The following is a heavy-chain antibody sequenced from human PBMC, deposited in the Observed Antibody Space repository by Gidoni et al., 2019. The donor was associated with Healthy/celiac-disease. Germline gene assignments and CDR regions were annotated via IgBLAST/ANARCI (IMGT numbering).Heavy chain of an antibody. CDR2: IIPILGIA. V-gene: IGHV1-69*04. D-gene: IGHD3-9*01. J-gene: IGHJ4*02. CDR1: GGTFSSYA. Sequence: QVQLVQYGAEGKKPGSSVKVSGKAAGGTFSSYAISWVRQAPGQGLEWMGRIIPILGIANYAQTFQGRVTIPADKSTSTAYMELSSLRSEDTAVYYCARDGRYFDWLLPDYWGQGTLVTVSS. CDR3: ARDGRYFDWLLPDY.